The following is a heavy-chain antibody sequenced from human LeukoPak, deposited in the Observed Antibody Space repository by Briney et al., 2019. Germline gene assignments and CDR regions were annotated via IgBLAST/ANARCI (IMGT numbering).Heavy chain of an antibody. J-gene: IGHJ4*02. CDR3: AKDRGGYYDSSGFDY. Sequence: GGSLRLSCAASGFTFDDYAMHWVRQAPGKGLEWVSGISWNSGSIGYADSVKGRFTISRDNAKNSLYLQMNSLRAEDTALYYCAKDRGGYYDSSGFDYWGQGTLVTVSS. D-gene: IGHD3-22*01. V-gene: IGHV3-9*01. CDR2: ISWNSGSI. CDR1: GFTFDDYA.